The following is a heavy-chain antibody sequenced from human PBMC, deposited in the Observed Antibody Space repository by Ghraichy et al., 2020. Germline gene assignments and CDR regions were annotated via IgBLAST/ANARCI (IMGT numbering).Heavy chain of an antibody. Sequence: GESLNISCAASGFTFSSYAMSWVRQAPGKGLEWVSAISGSGGSTYYADSVKGRFTISRDNSKNTLYLQMNSLRAEDTAVYYCAAGYCSGGSCYHFDYWGQGTLVTVSS. V-gene: IGHV3-23*01. CDR3: AAGYCSGGSCYHFDY. J-gene: IGHJ4*02. CDR2: ISGSGGST. D-gene: IGHD2-15*01. CDR1: GFTFSSYA.